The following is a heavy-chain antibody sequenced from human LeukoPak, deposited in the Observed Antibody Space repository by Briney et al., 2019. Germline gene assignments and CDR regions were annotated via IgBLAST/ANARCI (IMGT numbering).Heavy chain of an antibody. D-gene: IGHD1-26*01. J-gene: IGHJ4*02. CDR1: GYTFTSHY. CDR2: INPSGGST. V-gene: IGHV1-46*04. Sequence: GALVKVSCKASGYTFTSHYIQWVRQAPGQGLEWMGIINPSGGSTNYAQKLQGRVILTRDTSTSTVYMELSSLRSEDTAMYYCATYSGSYYADPFDYWGQGTLVTVSS. CDR3: ATYSGSYYADPFDY.